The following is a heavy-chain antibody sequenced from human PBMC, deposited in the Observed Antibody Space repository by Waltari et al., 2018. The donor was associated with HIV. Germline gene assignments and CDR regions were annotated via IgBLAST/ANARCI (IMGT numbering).Heavy chain of an antibody. Sequence: QVQLPESGPGLVKPSGTLSLTCGVSGDSINNSNWWTWVRQSPGKGPEWIGEIHHSGTNNDNPSLKSRVTISIDKSKNQFFLKFNSVTAADTATYYWARCVYDAAGNWFDPWGQGALVTVSS. CDR1: GDSINNSNW. D-gene: IGHD3-22*01. V-gene: IGHV4-4*02. J-gene: IGHJ5*02. CDR3: ARCVYDAAGNWFDP. CDR2: IHHSGTN.